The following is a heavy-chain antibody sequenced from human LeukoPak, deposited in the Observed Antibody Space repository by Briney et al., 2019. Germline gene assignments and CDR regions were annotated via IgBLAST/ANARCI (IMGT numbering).Heavy chain of an antibody. CDR1: GFTFSDYY. D-gene: IGHD5-24*01. V-gene: IGHV3-7*01. CDR3: ARALGWLPENY. CDR2: IKQDGSEK. J-gene: IGHJ4*02. Sequence: GSLRLSCAASGFTFSDYYMSWVRQAPGKGLEWVANIKQDGSEKDYVDSVKGRFTISRDNAKNSLYLQMNSLRAEDTAVYYCARALGWLPENYWGQGTLVTVSS.